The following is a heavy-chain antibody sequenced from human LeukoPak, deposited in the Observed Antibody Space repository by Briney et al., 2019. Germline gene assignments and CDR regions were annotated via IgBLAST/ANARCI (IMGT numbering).Heavy chain of an antibody. D-gene: IGHD6-6*01. CDR3: AFVPRAYYYYMDV. J-gene: IGHJ6*03. Sequence: GGSLRLSCAASGFTFSSYEMNWVRQAPGKGLEWVSYISSSGSAHIYYADSVKGRFTISRDNAKNSLFLQMNSLRAEDTAIYYCAFVPRAYYYYMDVWGKGTTVTGSS. CDR1: GFTFSSYE. CDR2: ISSSGSAHI. V-gene: IGHV3-48*03.